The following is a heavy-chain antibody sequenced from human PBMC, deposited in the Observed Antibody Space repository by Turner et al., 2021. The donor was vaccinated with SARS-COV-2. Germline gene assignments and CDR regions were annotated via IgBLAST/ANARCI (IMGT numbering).Heavy chain of an antibody. CDR1: GGSFSSSSYY. CDR2: IYYSGST. J-gene: IGHJ6*02. CDR3: ARLPVGYYGSGSYYHYGMDV. V-gene: IGHV4-39*01. D-gene: IGHD3-10*01. Sequence: QLQLQESGPGLVKPPEPLSPPCTVSGGSFSSSSYYWGWIRQPPGKGLEWIGSIYYSGSTYYNPSLKSRVTISVDTSKNQCSLKLSSVTAADTAVYYCARLPVGYYGSGSYYHYGMDVWGQGTTVTVSS.